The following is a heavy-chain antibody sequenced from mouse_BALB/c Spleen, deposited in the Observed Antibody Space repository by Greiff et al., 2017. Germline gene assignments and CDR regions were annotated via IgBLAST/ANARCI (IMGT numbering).Heavy chain of an antibody. CDR2: INPSTGYT. CDR3: ARGCGNSYYFDD. Sequence: QVHLKQSGAELAKPGASVKLSCKASGYTFTSYWMHWVKQRPGQGLEWIGYINPSTGYTEYNQKFKDKATLTADKSSSTAYMQRSSLTSEDSAVYYCARGCGNSYYFDDWGEGTTVTVSS. CDR1: GYTFTSYW. D-gene: IGHD2-1*01. V-gene: IGHV1-7*01. J-gene: IGHJ2*01.